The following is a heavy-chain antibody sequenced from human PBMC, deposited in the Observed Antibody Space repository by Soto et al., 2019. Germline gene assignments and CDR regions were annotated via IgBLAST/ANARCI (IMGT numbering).Heavy chain of an antibody. CDR1: GGSFIGYY. D-gene: IGHD4-17*01. CDR2: INHGGST. Sequence: QVQLQQWGAGLLRPSETLSLTCSVYGGSFIGYYWSWIRQPPGKGLEWIGEINHGGSTIYNPSLKSRVTMSVDTSKNQFSLNLNSVTAADTAMYYCARGSDYGDYDWGQGTLVTVSS. V-gene: IGHV4-34*01. CDR3: ARGSDYGDYD. J-gene: IGHJ4*02.